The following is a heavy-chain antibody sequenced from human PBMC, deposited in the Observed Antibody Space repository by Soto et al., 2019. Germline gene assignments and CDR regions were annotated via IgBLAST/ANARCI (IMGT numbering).Heavy chain of an antibody. CDR2: ISSSSSTI. CDR3: AREGGLLWFGEFRRYYYYGMDV. Sequence: PGGSLRLSCAASGFTFSSYSMNWVRQAPGKGLEWVSYISSSSSTIYYADSVKGRFTISRDNAKNSLYLQMNSLRDEDTAVYYCAREGGLLWFGEFRRYYYYGMDVWGQGTTVTVSS. J-gene: IGHJ6*02. V-gene: IGHV3-48*02. D-gene: IGHD3-10*01. CDR1: GFTFSSYS.